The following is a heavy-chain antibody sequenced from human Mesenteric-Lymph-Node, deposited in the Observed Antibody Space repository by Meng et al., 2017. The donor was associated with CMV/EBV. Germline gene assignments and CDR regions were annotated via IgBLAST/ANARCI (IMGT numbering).Heavy chain of an antibody. CDR3: AKGVTRFVWLAY. CDR1: GFTFSSYA. J-gene: IGHJ4*02. CDR2: IYSGGSST. V-gene: IGHV3-23*03. Sequence: GESLKISCAASGFTFSSYAMSWVRQAPGKGLEWVSVIYSGGSSTYYADSVKGRFTISRDNSKNTLYLQMNSLRAEDTAVYYCAKGVTRFVWLAYWGQGTLVTVSS. D-gene: IGHD3-16*01.